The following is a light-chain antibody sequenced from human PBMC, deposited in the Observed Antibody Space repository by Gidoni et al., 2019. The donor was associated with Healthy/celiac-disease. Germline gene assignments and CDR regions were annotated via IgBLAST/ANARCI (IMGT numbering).Light chain of an antibody. V-gene: IGKV3-20*01. J-gene: IGKJ4*01. CDR2: GAS. CDR3: QQYGSSLLT. CDR1: QSVSSSY. Sequence: ELVLTQSPGTLSLAPRARATLSCRASQSVSSSYLAWYQQKPGQAPRLLIYGASSRATGIPDRFSGSGSGTDFTLTISRLEPEDFAVYYCQQYGSSLLTFGGXTKVEIK.